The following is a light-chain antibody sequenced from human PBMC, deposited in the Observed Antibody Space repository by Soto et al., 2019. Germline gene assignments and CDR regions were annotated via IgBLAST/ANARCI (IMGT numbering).Light chain of an antibody. Sequence: DIQMTQSPSTLSASVGDRVSVTCRASQSISSWLAWYQQKPGKAPKLLIYKASSLESGVPSRFSGSGSGTEFTRTISSLQPDDFATYYCQQYNSYWTFGQGTKVDI. J-gene: IGKJ1*01. CDR1: QSISSW. V-gene: IGKV1-5*03. CDR3: QQYNSYWT. CDR2: KAS.